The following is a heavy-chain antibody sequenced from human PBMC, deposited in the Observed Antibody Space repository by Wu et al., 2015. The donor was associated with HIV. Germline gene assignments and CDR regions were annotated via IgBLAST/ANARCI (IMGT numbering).Heavy chain of an antibody. V-gene: IGHV1-69*13. CDR2: ITPLFGRP. J-gene: IGHJ6*02. CDR1: GGTFKNNA. CDR3: AKTNRIVTNGIDFYHYYGMDV. Sequence: QVQLVQSGAEVKKPGSSVKVSCKASGGTFKNNAINWVRQAPGEGLEWMGRITPLFGRPNYAQRFQGRVTITADESTGTAYMELSSLKSEDTAIYYCAKTNRIVTNGIDFYHYYGMDVWGHGTTVTVS. D-gene: IGHD1-1*01.